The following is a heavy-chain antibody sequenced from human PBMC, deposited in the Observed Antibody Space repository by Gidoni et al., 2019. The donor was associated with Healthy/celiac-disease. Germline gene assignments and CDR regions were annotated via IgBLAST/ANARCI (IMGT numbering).Heavy chain of an antibody. J-gene: IGHJ5*02. V-gene: IGHV3-23*01. D-gene: IGHD2-2*01. Sequence: EVQLLEPGGGLVQPGGSLRLSCAASGFTFSSDAMRWVRQAPGKGLEWVSAISGSGGSTYYADSVKGRFTISRDNSKNTLYLQMNSLRAEDTAVYYCAKRRGSYCSSTSCYSPWFDPWGQGTLVTVSS. CDR3: AKRRGSYCSSTSCYSPWFDP. CDR1: GFTFSSDA. CDR2: ISGSGGST.